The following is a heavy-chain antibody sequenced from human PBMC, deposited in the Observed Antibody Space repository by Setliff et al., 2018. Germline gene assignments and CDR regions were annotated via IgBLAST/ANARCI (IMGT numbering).Heavy chain of an antibody. V-gene: IGHV4-59*08. CDR1: GGSISTYY. CDR3: AGRDYSGGDS. CDR2: IYYSGRT. Sequence: KTSETLSLTCTVSGGSISTYYWSWIRQPPGKGLEWIGYIYYSGRTNYNPSLRSRVTISADTSNNSFSLNLFSVTAADTAVYYCAGRDYSGGDSWGHGTLVTVSS. D-gene: IGHD4-4*01. J-gene: IGHJ5*01.